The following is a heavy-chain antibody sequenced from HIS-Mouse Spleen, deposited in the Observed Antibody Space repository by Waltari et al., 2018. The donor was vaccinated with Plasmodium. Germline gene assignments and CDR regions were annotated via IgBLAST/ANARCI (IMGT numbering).Heavy chain of an antibody. Sequence: EVQLVETGGGLIQPGGSLRLSCAASGFTVSSNYMRWVRQAPGTGLEWVSVIYSGGSTYYADSVNGRFTISRDNSKNTLYLQMNSLRAEDTAVYYGAWCSSGWYYFDYWGQGTLVTVSS. CDR1: GFTVSSNY. D-gene: IGHD6-19*01. CDR2: IYSGGST. J-gene: IGHJ4*02. V-gene: IGHV3-53*02. CDR3: AWCSSGWYYFDY.